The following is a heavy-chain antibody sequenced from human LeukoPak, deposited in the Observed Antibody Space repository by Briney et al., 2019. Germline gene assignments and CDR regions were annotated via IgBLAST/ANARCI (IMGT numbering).Heavy chain of an antibody. CDR2: IDPNGGGT. J-gene: IGHJ4*02. D-gene: IGHD3-16*02. CDR3: ARPLSPYQFYFHT. CDR1: GYTFTAYY. V-gene: IGHV1-2*02. Sequence: ASVTVSCKASGYTFTAYYMHWVRQAPGQGREWMGWIDPNGGGTNYAQQFQGRVTMTRDTSISKAYMELSSLTSDDTAVYYCARPLSPYQFYFHTWGQGTLLTVSS.